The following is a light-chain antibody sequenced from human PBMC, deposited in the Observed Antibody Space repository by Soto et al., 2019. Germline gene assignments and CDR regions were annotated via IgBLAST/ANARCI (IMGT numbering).Light chain of an antibody. V-gene: IGLV2-8*01. CDR1: SSDVGGYNY. J-gene: IGLJ1*01. CDR3: SSYGGSTLFG. Sequence: QSPLTQPPSASRSPGQSVTICCTGTSSDVGGYNYVSGFKYHPGTAPKHLIHEVNKRPSGVPDRFSGSKTGETATLTVSGLQAEDEADYYCSSYGGSTLFGFGTGTKVTVL. CDR2: EVN.